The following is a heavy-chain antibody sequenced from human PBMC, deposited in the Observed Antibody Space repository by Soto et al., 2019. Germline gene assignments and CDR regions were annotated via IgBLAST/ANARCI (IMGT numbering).Heavy chain of an antibody. CDR3: AMRGYSYGYYGY. V-gene: IGHV4-30-4*01. CDR2: IYYSGST. J-gene: IGHJ4*02. CDR1: GGSISSGDYY. Sequence: SETLSLTCTVSGGSISSGDYYWSWIRQPPGKGLEWIGYIYYSGSTYYNPSLKSRVTISVDTSKNQFSLKLSSVTAADTAVYYCAMRGYSYGYYGYWGQGTLVTVSS. D-gene: IGHD5-18*01.